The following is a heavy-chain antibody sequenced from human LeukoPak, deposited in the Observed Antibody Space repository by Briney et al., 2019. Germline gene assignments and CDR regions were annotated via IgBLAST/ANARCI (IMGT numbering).Heavy chain of an antibody. CDR2: IYYSGST. CDR3: ARDARCITMAPGPPDYYYYGMDV. CDR1: GGSISSYY. V-gene: IGHV4-59*01. J-gene: IGHJ6*02. D-gene: IGHD3-10*01. Sequence: PSETLSLTCTVSGGSISSYYWSWIRQPPGKGLEWIGYIYYSGSTNYNPSLKSRVTISVDTSKNQFSLKLSSVTAADTAVYYCARDARCITMAPGPPDYYYYGMDVWGQGTTVTVSS.